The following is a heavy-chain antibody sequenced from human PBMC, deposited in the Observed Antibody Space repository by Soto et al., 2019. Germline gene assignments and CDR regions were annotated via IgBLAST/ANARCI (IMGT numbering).Heavy chain of an antibody. CDR2: INHSGST. D-gene: IGHD3-3*01. CDR1: GGSFSGYY. Sequence: PSETPSLTCAVYGGSFSGYYWSWIRQPPGKGLEWIGEINHSGSTNYNPSLKSRVTISVDTSKNQFSLKLSSVTAADTAVYYCARGRTREIWSGYYWGAFDIGGQGTMVT. CDR3: ARGRTREIWSGYYWGAFDI. J-gene: IGHJ3*02. V-gene: IGHV4-34*01.